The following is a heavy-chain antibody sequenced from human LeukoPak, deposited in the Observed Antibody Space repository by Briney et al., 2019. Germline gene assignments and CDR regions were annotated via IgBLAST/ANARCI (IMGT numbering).Heavy chain of an antibody. CDR2: ISSNGGST. V-gene: IGHV3-64*04. Sequence: GGSLRLSCSASGFTFSSYGMHWVRQAPGKGLEYVSAISSNGGSTYYADSVKGRFTISRDNSKNTLYLQMNSLRAEDTAVYYCARRDYYYCFDYWGQGTLVTVSS. J-gene: IGHJ4*02. D-gene: IGHD3-22*01. CDR3: ARRDYYYCFDY. CDR1: GFTFSSYG.